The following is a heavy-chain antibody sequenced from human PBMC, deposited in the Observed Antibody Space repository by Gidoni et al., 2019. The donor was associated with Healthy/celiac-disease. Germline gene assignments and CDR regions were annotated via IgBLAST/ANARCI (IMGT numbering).Heavy chain of an antibody. CDR1: GFTFSSYA. CDR2: ISYDGSNK. CDR3: ARDHCSSTSCYRGYFDY. Sequence: QVQLVASGGGVVQPGRSLRLSCAASGFTFSSYAMHWVRQAPGKGLEWVAVISYDGSNKYYADSVKGRFTISRDNSKNTLYLQMNSLRAEDTAVYYCARDHCSSTSCYRGYFDYWGQGTLVTVSS. V-gene: IGHV3-30-3*01. D-gene: IGHD2-2*02. J-gene: IGHJ4*02.